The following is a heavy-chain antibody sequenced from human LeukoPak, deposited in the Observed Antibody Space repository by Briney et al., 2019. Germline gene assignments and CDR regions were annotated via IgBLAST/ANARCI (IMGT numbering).Heavy chain of an antibody. CDR1: GDTFSDTY. D-gene: IGHD1-7*01. CDR3: ARFLHGNSIDY. J-gene: IGHJ4*02. CDR2: VYFDGSAT. Sequence: GESLQISCQSSGDTFSDTYIAWVRQVAGKGLEWMGIVYFDGSATNYSPSFQGQVTISVAQSISLSYLQWSILKPSDTAMYNCARFLHGNSIDYWGQGTLVTVSS. V-gene: IGHV5-51*01.